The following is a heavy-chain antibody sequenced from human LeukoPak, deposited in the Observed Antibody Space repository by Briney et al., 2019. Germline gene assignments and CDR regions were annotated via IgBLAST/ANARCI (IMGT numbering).Heavy chain of an antibody. CDR1: GYTFTGDY. Sequence: GASVKVSCKASGYTFTGDYVHWVRQAPGQGLEWMGWINPKSGSTNYAQKFQGRVTMTRDTSISTAYMELTGLRSDDTALYYCARGAEAETSPLDFWGQGTLVIVS. V-gene: IGHV1-2*02. D-gene: IGHD6-13*01. J-gene: IGHJ4*02. CDR3: ARGAEAETSPLDF. CDR2: INPKSGST.